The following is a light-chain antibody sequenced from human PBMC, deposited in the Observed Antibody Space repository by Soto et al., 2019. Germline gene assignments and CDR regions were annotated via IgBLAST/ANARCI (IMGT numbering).Light chain of an antibody. CDR1: SSDVGLYNF. V-gene: IGLV2-8*01. CDR2: DVT. CDR3: SSYAGFNQVI. Sequence: QSALTQPPSASGSPGQSVTISCTGTSSDVGLYNFVSWYQQHPGKAPKLMIYDVTKRPSGVPDRFSGSKSGITASLTVSGPQADDDADYYCSSYAGFNQVIFGGGTKLTVL. J-gene: IGLJ2*01.